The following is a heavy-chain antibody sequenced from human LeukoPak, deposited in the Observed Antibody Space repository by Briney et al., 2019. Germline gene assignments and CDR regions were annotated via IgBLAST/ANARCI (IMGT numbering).Heavy chain of an antibody. CDR2: IYYSGST. CDR1: GGSFSTYY. J-gene: IGHJ4*02. Sequence: SETLSLTCAVSGGSFSTYYWTWIRHPPGKGLEWGGYIYYSGSTDYNPSIKSRVTMSLDTSKNQFSLKLSSVTAADTAVYYCARAVITFGAAVAKGFDCWGQGTLVTVSS. V-gene: IGHV4-59*01. CDR3: ARAVITFGAAVAKGFDC. D-gene: IGHD3-16*01.